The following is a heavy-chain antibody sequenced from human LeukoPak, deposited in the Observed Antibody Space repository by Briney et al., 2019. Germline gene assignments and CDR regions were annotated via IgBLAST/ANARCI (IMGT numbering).Heavy chain of an antibody. CDR1: GYTLSNYY. CDR2: MNPSDGDT. Sequence: ASVKVSCKASGYTLSNYYIHWVRQAPGQGLEWVGVMNPSDGDTTYAQKFQGRVTMTRDTSTSTVYMELSSLRSEDTAVYYCARVTPHYYDSSGYYSLDYWGQGTLVTVSS. D-gene: IGHD3-22*01. CDR3: ARVTPHYYDSSGYYSLDY. V-gene: IGHV1-46*01. J-gene: IGHJ4*02.